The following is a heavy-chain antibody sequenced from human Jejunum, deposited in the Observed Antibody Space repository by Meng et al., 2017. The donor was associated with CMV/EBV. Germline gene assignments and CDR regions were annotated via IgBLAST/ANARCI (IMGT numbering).Heavy chain of an antibody. J-gene: IGHJ6*02. CDR1: CNSYA. CDR3: AKESGQYQMLSYYGLDV. D-gene: IGHD2-2*01. V-gene: IGHV3-23*01. Sequence: CNSYAMTWVRQAPGKGLEWVSVISGSGGDTNYADSVKSRFTISRDNSKNTLYLQMSSLRAEDTAIYYCAKESGQYQMLSYYGLDVWGQGTTVTVSS. CDR2: ISGSGGDT.